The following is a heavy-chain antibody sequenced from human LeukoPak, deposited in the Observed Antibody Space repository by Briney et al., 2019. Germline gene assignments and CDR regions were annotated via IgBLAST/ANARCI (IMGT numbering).Heavy chain of an antibody. CDR2: IRHDGSIK. J-gene: IGHJ4*02. D-gene: IGHD3-16*01. Sequence: GGSLRLSCAASGFTFSNSGMHWVRQAPGKGLEWVAFIRHDGSIKNYADSVKGRSTISRDNSKNTLYLQMNSLRAEDTAVYYCAKDSLADIDYWGQGTLVTVSS. CDR3: AKDSLADIDY. CDR1: GFTFSNSG. V-gene: IGHV3-30*02.